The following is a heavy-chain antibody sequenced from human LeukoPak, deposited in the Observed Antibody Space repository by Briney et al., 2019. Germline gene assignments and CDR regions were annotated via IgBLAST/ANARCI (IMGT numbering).Heavy chain of an antibody. CDR2: IHTSGST. CDR1: GGSISNYH. J-gene: IGHJ3*02. Sequence: SETLFLTCTVSGGSISNYHWSWIRQPAGKGLEWIGQIHTSGSTNYNPSLKSRVTISVDTSKNQFSLKLSSVTAADTAVYYCARVYSYGSENAFDIWGQGTMVTVSS. CDR3: ARVYSYGSENAFDI. V-gene: IGHV4-4*07. D-gene: IGHD5-18*01.